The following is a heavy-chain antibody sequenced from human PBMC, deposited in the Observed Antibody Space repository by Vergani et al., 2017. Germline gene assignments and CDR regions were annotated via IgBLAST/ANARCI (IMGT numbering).Heavy chain of an antibody. CDR3: VRLQLERRGSDGAFDI. V-gene: IGHV4-39*01. J-gene: IGHJ3*02. Sequence: QLQLQESGPGPVQPSETLSLTCTVSGASIGGSNYYWGWIRQSAGKGLEWIGNIYYSGTSYFNPSLKSRVTISVDRPKNQISMKLTSVTAADTAVYYCVRLQLERRGSDGAFDIWGPGTLVTVSS. CDR2: IYYSGTS. CDR1: GASIGGSNYY. D-gene: IGHD1-1*01.